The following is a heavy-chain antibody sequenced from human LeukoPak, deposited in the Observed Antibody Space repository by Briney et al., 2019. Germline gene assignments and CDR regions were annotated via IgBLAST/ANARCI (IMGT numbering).Heavy chain of an antibody. CDR3: ARGGNLWSGYSSFDY. D-gene: IGHD3-3*01. J-gene: IGHJ4*02. CDR1: GGSISSYY. CDR2: IYYSGST. Sequence: SETLSLTCTVSGGSISSYYWSWIRQPPGKGLEWIGYIYYSGSTNYNPSLKSRVTISVDTSKNQFSLKLSSVTAADTAVYYCARGGNLWSGYSSFDYWGQGTLVTVSS. V-gene: IGHV4-59*01.